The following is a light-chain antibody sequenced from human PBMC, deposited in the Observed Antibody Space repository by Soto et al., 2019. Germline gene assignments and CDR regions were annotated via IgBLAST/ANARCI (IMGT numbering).Light chain of an antibody. CDR2: DSS. V-gene: IGKV3-11*01. J-gene: IGKJ3*01. CDR1: QSVGNY. Sequence: EIVLTQSPATLSLSPWERATLSCRASQSVGNYLAWYQQKPGQAPRLLIYDSSSRAAGIPARFTGSGSGTDFTLTISSLEPADFALYYCQQRADWPITFGPGTKVDIK. CDR3: QQRADWPIT.